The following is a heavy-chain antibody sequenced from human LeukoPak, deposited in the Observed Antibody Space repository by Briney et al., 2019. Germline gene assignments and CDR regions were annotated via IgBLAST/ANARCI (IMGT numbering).Heavy chain of an antibody. D-gene: IGHD1-14*01. CDR1: GFIFSTYD. CDR2: ITTSSSYI. Sequence: GGSLRLSCAASGFIFSTYDMSWVRQAPGKGLEWVSSITTSSSYIYYADSVRGRFAISRDNSKNTLYLQMNSLRVEDTAVYYCAKDIKGTNYYYYGMGAWGQGTTVAVSS. J-gene: IGHJ6*02. CDR3: AKDIKGTNYYYYGMGA. V-gene: IGHV3-21*04.